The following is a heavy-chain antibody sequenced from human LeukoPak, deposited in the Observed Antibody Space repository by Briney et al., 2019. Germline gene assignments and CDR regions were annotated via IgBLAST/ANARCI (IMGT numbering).Heavy chain of an antibody. CDR2: INHSGST. Sequence: SETLSLTCAVYGGSFSSYYWSWIRQPPGKGLEWIGEINHSGSTNYNPSLKSRVTISVDTSKNQFSLKLSSVTAADTAVYYCARGPPRSSSIAAAATDYWGQGTLVTVSS. V-gene: IGHV4-34*01. CDR3: ARGPPRSSSIAAAATDY. D-gene: IGHD6-13*01. J-gene: IGHJ4*02. CDR1: GGSFSSYY.